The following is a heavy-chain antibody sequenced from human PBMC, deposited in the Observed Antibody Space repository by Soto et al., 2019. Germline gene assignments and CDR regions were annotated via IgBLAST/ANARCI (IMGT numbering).Heavy chain of an antibody. J-gene: IGHJ5*02. CDR3: ARHSPVAVAGTGWFDP. Sequence: QVQLVQSGAEVKKPGSSVKVSCKASGGTFSSYTISWVRQAPGQGLEWMGRIIPILGIANYAQKFQGRVTITADKSTSTAYMELSSLRSDDTAVYYCARHSPVAVAGTGWFDPWGQGTLVTVSS. CDR1: GGTFSSYT. D-gene: IGHD6-19*01. V-gene: IGHV1-69*02. CDR2: IIPILGIA.